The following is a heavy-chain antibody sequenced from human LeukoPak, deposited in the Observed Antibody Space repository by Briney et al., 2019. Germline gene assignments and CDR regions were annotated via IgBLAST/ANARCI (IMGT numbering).Heavy chain of an antibody. CDR1: GYTFTSYG. J-gene: IGHJ6*02. CDR2: ISAYNGNT. Sequence: ASVKVSCKASGYTFTSYGISWVRQAPGQGLEWMGWISAYNGNTNYAQKLQGRVTMTTDTSTSTAYMELRSLRSDDTAVYYCARDTAAAGNVYYYYGMDVWGQGTTVTVSS. D-gene: IGHD6-13*01. V-gene: IGHV1-18*01. CDR3: ARDTAAAGNVYYYYGMDV.